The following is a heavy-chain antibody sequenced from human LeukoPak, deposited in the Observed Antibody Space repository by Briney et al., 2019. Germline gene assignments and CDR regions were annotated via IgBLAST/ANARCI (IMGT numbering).Heavy chain of an antibody. CDR2: INSDGSST. V-gene: IGHV3-74*01. CDR1: GFTFSSYW. CDR3: ARGAPVYSSSSRTFDY. D-gene: IGHD6-6*01. J-gene: IGHJ4*02. Sequence: GGSLRPSCAASGFTFSSYWMHWVRQAPGKGLVWVSRINSDGSSTSYADSVKGRFTISRDNAKNTLYLQMNSLRAEDTAVYYCARGAPVYSSSSRTFDYWGQGTLVTVSS.